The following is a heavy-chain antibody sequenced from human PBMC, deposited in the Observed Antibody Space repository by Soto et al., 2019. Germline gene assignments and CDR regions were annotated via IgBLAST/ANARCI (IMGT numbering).Heavy chain of an antibody. J-gene: IGHJ4*02. CDR1: GGSISSSSYY. V-gene: IGHV4-39*01. D-gene: IGHD1-26*01. CDR3: ARLDFRVWGATPVDY. CDR2: IYYSGST. Sequence: QLQLQESGPGLVKPSETLSLTCTVSGGSISSSSYYWGWIRQPPGKGLEWIGSIYYSGSTYYNPSLKSRVTISVDTSKNQFSLKLSSVTAADTAVYYCARLDFRVWGATPVDYWGQGTLVTVSS.